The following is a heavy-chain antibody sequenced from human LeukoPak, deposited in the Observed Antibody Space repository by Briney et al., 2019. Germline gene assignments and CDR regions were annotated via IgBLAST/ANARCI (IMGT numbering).Heavy chain of an antibody. CDR3: ARGPPVNRNYYFDY. CDR1: GGSFSGYY. J-gene: IGHJ4*02. CDR2: INHSGST. D-gene: IGHD1-7*01. Sequence: SQTLSLTCAVYGGSFSGYYWSWIRQPPGKGLEWIGEINHSGSTNYNPSLKSRVTISVDTSKNQFSLKLSSVTAADTAVYYCARGPPVNRNYYFDYWGQGTLVTVSS. V-gene: IGHV4-34*01.